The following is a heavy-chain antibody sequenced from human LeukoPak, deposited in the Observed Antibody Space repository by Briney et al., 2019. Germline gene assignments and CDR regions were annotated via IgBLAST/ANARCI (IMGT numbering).Heavy chain of an antibody. CDR2: IYYSGST. CDR3: AREQQEHTPDAFDI. J-gene: IGHJ3*02. CDR1: GGSISSYY. V-gene: IGHV4-59*01. D-gene: IGHD6-13*01. Sequence: SETLSLTCTVSGGSISSYYWSWIRQPPGKGLEWIGYIYYSGSTNYNPSLKSRVTISVDTSKNQFSLKLSSVTAADTAVYYCAREQQEHTPDAFDIWGQGTMVTVSS.